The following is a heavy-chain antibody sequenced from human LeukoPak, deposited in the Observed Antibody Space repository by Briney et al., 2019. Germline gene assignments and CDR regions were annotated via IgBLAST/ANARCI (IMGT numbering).Heavy chain of an antibody. CDR1: GYDFSSYG. J-gene: IGHJ4*02. CDR2: ISAYNGNT. V-gene: IGHV1-18*01. Sequence: ASVTVSCKASGYDFSSYGFNWVRQAPGRGLEWMGWISAYNGNTNYAPSLQGRVSMATDASASTVSIEVRSLTPDDTAVYYCAEGAKSGLHYWGQGTLVTVS. CDR3: AEGAKSGLHY. D-gene: IGHD6-25*01.